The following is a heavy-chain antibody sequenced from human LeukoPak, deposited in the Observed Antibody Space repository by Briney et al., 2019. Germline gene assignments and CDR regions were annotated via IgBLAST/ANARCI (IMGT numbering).Heavy chain of an antibody. V-gene: IGHV3-30*02. J-gene: IGHJ4*02. Sequence: GGSLRLSCAASGFTFSSYGMHWVRQAPGKGLEWVAFIRYDGSNKYYADSVKGRFTISKDNSKNTLYLQMNSLRDEDTAVYYCAKDPGAHYYGSGSYRRGSYFDYWGQGTLVTVSS. CDR2: IRYDGSNK. CDR3: AKDPGAHYYGSGSYRRGSYFDY. CDR1: GFTFSSYG. D-gene: IGHD3-10*01.